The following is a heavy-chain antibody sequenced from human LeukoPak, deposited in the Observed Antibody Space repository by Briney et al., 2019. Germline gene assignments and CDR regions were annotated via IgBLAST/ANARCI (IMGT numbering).Heavy chain of an antibody. D-gene: IGHD6-6*01. Sequence: PSETLSLTCAVSGGSISSGGYSWSWIRQPPGKGLEWIGYIYHSGSTYYNPSLKSRVTISVDTSKNQFSLKLSSVTAADTAVYCCARAPEYSSSSGRFDYWGQGTLVTVSS. CDR3: ARAPEYSSSSGRFDY. CDR2: IYHSGST. CDR1: GGSISSGGYS. J-gene: IGHJ4*02. V-gene: IGHV4-30-2*01.